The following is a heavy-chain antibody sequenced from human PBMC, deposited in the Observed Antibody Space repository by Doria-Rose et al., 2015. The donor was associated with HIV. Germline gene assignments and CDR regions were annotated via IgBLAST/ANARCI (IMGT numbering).Heavy chain of an antibody. V-gene: IGHV3-9*01. Sequence: VQLVQSGGGLVQPGRSLRLSCVGSGFSFESYAMHWVRLAPGTGLEWDAGISCDSGAKGNADSVEGRFTISRDNVKKSVYLEMRSLRPEDTAFYYCAKAPIIGPKYYFYMDVWGKGTSVTVSS. CDR3: AKAPIIGPKYYFYMDV. D-gene: IGHD3-3*01. CDR1: GFSFESYA. J-gene: IGHJ6*03. CDR2: ISCDSGAK.